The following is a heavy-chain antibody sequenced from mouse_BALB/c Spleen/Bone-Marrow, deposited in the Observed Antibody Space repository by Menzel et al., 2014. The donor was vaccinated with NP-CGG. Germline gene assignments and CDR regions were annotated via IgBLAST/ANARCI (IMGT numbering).Heavy chain of an antibody. Sequence: EVKVVESGPELVRPGASVKISCKTSGYTFTEYTMHWVKQSHGKSLEWIGGINPNNGGTSYNQKFKGKATLTVDKSSSTAYMELRSLTSEDSAVYYCARRGKLGLLFFDYWGQGTTLTVSS. J-gene: IGHJ2*01. D-gene: IGHD3-1*01. CDR3: ARRGKLGLLFFDY. CDR1: GYTFTEYT. CDR2: INPNNGGT. V-gene: IGHV1-26*01.